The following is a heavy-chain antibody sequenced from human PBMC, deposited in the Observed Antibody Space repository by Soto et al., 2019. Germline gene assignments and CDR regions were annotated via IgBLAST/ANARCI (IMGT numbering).Heavy chain of an antibody. D-gene: IGHD4-4*01. CDR2: IYYSGSN. CDR3: ARQDVTVTTIDY. J-gene: IGHJ4*02. CDR1: GGSISSSSYY. V-gene: IGHV4-39*01. Sequence: QLQLQESGPGLVKPSETLSLTCTVSGGSISSSSYYWGWILQPPGKGLEWIGSIYYSGSNYYNPSLKSRVTISVDTSKNQFYLKLSSVTAADTAVYYCARQDVTVTTIDYWGQGNLVTVSS.